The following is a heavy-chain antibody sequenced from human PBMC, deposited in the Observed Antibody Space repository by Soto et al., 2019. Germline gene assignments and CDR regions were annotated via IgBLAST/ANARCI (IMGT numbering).Heavy chain of an antibody. Sequence: PGGSLRLSCAASRFTFTTYAINWVRHAPGKGLEWVALMSSDGTNEHYADSVRGRFTVSRDNSRNTLFLQMKNLRTDDTDVYYCALCEYMRRWYCYFDFLGLG. J-gene: IGHJ4*02. CDR3: ALCEYMRRWYCYFDF. CDR2: MSSDGTNE. D-gene: IGHD6-13*01. CDR1: RFTFTTYA. V-gene: IGHV3-30-3*01.